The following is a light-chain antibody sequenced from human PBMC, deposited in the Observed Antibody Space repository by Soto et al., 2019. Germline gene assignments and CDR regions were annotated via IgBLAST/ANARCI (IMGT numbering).Light chain of an antibody. CDR2: DVS. Sequence: QSALTQPASVSGSPGQSITISCTGTSSDVGGYDCVSWYQHHPGKAPRRLIYDVSHRPSGVSDRFSASKSGNTASLTISGLLAEDEADYYCSSYTSISTYVFGTGTKVTVL. V-gene: IGLV2-14*03. J-gene: IGLJ1*01. CDR1: SSDVGGYDC. CDR3: SSYTSISTYV.